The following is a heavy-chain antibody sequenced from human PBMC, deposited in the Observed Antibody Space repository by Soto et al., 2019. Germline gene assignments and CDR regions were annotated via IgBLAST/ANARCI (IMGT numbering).Heavy chain of an antibody. CDR2: IKSKTDGGTT. CDR1: GFTFSNAW. CDR3: TTGPYDYGDYGDSYHYGMDV. V-gene: IGHV3-15*07. D-gene: IGHD4-17*01. Sequence: GGSLRLSCAASGFTFSNAWMNWVRQAPGKGLEWVGRIKSKTDGGTTDYAAPVKGRFTISRDDSKNTLYLQMNSLKTEDTAVYYCTTGPYDYGDYGDSYHYGMDVWGQGTTVTVSS. J-gene: IGHJ6*02.